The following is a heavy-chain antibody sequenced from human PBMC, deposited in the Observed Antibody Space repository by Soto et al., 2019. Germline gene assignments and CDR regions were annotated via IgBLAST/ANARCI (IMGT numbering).Heavy chain of an antibody. Sequence: KPSETLSLTCTVSGGSISSGDYYWIWIRQPPGKVLEWIGYIYYSGSTYYNPSLKSRVTISVDTSKNQFSLKLSSVTAADTAVYYCARYPTGYSYGLSPEFDYWGQGTLVTVSS. CDR3: ARYPTGYSYGLSPEFDY. J-gene: IGHJ4*02. CDR1: GGSISSGDYY. V-gene: IGHV4-30-4*01. D-gene: IGHD5-18*01. CDR2: IYYSGST.